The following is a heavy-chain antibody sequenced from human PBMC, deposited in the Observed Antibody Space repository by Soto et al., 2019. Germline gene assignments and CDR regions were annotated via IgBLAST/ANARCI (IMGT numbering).Heavy chain of an antibody. CDR2: IYYSGST. Sequence: PSETMPRTCTVSGGSISSYCWSWIRQPPGKGLEWIGYIYYSGSTNYNPSLKSRVTISVDTSKNQFSLKLSSVTAADTAVYYCARGHYDFWSGYELGNWFDPWGQGTLVTGPS. V-gene: IGHV4-59*01. CDR1: GGSISSYC. D-gene: IGHD3-3*01. J-gene: IGHJ5*02. CDR3: ARGHYDFWSGYELGNWFDP.